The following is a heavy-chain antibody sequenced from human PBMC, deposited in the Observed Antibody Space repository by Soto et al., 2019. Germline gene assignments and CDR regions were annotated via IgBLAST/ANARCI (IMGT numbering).Heavy chain of an antibody. D-gene: IGHD5-18*01. CDR3: ARQEGPPLPGYSYGPDY. Sequence: PGESLKISCKGSGYSFTSYWIGWVRQMPGKGLEWMGIIYPGDSDTRYSPSFQGQVTISADKSISTAYLQWSSLKASDTAMYYCARQEGPPLPGYSYGPDYWGQGTLVTVSS. J-gene: IGHJ4*02. CDR2: IYPGDSDT. V-gene: IGHV5-51*01. CDR1: GYSFTSYW.